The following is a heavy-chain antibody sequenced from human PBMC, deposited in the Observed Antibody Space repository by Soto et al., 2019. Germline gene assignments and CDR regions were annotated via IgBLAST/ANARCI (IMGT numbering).Heavy chain of an antibody. Sequence: ASVKVSCKAIGYSFTSHYMHWVRQAPGQGLEWMGTIYPGGVNIGYAQKFKGRVTMTEDTSTDTAYMELSSLRSEDTAVYYCATEASSSWYVFDYWGQGTLVTVSS. CDR1: GYSFTSHY. CDR3: ATEASSSWYVFDY. J-gene: IGHJ4*02. V-gene: IGHV1-46*01. CDR2: IYPGGVNI. D-gene: IGHD6-13*01.